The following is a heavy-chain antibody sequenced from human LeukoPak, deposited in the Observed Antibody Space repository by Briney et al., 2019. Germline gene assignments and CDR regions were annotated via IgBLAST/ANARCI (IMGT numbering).Heavy chain of an antibody. D-gene: IGHD1-26*01. V-gene: IGHV5-51*01. J-gene: IGHJ4*02. Sequence: GESLKISCKGSGYSFTTYWIAWVRQMPGRGLERMGIISPDDSEIRYSPSFRGQVTISADKSISTAYLQWSRLKASDTAIYYCARHEGSGSYYSYWGQGTLVTVSS. CDR1: GYSFTTYW. CDR2: ISPDDSEI. CDR3: ARHEGSGSYYSY.